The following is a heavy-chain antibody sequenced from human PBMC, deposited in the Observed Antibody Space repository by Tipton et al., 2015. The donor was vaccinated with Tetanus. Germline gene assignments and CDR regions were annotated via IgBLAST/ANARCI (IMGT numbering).Heavy chain of an antibody. Sequence: SLRLSCTASGFTFSSYGTHWVRQAPGKGLEWVAVIWYDGSNKYYADSVKGRFTISRDNSKNTLYLQMNSLRAEDTAVYYCARDRIQLWLIDYWGQGTLVTVSS. CDR1: GFTFSSYG. V-gene: IGHV3-33*01. D-gene: IGHD5-18*01. CDR2: IWYDGSNK. CDR3: ARDRIQLWLIDY. J-gene: IGHJ4*02.